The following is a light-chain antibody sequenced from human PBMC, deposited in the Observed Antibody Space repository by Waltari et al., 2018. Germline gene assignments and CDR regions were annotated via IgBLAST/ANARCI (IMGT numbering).Light chain of an antibody. CDR1: DSNIGRNI. Sequence: QSVLTQPPSTSGTAGQGVTISCSGSDSNIGRNIVNWYQHLPGTAPKLLIYSDIQRPPGVPDRFSGSKSGTSASLAISGLQSEDDGVYYCATWDDTLRGPYVVFGGGTKLTVL. CDR2: SDI. CDR3: ATWDDTLRGPYVV. V-gene: IGLV1-44*01. J-gene: IGLJ2*01.